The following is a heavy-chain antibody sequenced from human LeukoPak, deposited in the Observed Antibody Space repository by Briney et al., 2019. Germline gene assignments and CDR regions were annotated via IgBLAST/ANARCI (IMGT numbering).Heavy chain of an antibody. CDR1: GFTFSSYA. V-gene: IGHV3-23*01. CDR3: ARDGLAGKTDGTFDA. D-gene: IGHD1-1*01. CDR2: ISGSGGST. J-gene: IGHJ5*02. Sequence: GGSLRLSCAASGFTFSSYAMSWVRQAPGKGLEWVSAISGSGGSTYYADSVKGRFTISRDNSKNTLYLQMNSLRGEDTAIYYCARDGLAGKTDGTFDAWGQGTLVPVSS.